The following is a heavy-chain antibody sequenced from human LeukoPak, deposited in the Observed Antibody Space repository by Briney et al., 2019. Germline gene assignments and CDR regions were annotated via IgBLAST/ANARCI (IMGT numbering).Heavy chain of an antibody. V-gene: IGHV4-61*01. Sequence: SETLSLTCTVSGGSVSSGNYYWNWIRQPPGKGLEWIVYIYYSGSTNYNPSLKSRVTMSVDTSKNQFSLKLSSVTAADTAVYYCARYCSSTSCYESGYYGMDVWGQGTTVTVSS. CDR2: IYYSGST. D-gene: IGHD2-2*01. J-gene: IGHJ6*02. CDR3: ARYCSSTSCYESGYYGMDV. CDR1: GGSVSSGNYY.